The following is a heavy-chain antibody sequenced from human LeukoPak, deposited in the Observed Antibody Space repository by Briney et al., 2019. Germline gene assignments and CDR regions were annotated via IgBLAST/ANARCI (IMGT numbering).Heavy chain of an antibody. D-gene: IGHD1-26*01. CDR3: ARVGSYYEAY. CDR1: GGSISSSNW. CDR2: IYYSGST. V-gene: IGHV4-4*02. J-gene: IGHJ4*02. Sequence: ASGTLSLTCAVPGGSISSSNWWSWVRQPPGKGLEWIGSIYYSGSTYYNPSLKSRVTISVDTSKNQFSLKLSSVTAADTAVYYCARVGSYYEAYWGQGTLVTVSS.